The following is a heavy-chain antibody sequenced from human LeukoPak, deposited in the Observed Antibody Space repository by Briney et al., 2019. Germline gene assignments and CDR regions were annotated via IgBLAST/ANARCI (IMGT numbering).Heavy chain of an antibody. Sequence: GGSLRLSCTVSGFTVSSNSMSWVRQAPGKGLEWVSGVSWNSFTIGYADSVKGRFTISRDNAKNSLYLQMNSLRVEDTALYYCAKDIGRVDTASTYMDVWGKGTTVTISS. CDR1: GFTVSSNS. D-gene: IGHD5-18*01. CDR2: VSWNSFTI. V-gene: IGHV3-9*01. CDR3: AKDIGRVDTASTYMDV. J-gene: IGHJ6*03.